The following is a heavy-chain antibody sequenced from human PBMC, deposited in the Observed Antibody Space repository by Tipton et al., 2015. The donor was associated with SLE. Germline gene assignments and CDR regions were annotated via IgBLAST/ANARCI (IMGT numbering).Heavy chain of an antibody. Sequence: TLSLTCTVSGGSISSDYWSWIRQPPGKGLEWIGYIYYSGFTDYNPSLKSRVTMSLDTSKNQFSMKMSSVTAADTAVYYCARVLSLGELPNYFDYWGQGTLATVSS. CDR1: GGSISSDY. CDR3: ARVLSLGELPNYFDY. D-gene: IGHD3-10*01. J-gene: IGHJ4*02. CDR2: IYYSGFT. V-gene: IGHV4-59*13.